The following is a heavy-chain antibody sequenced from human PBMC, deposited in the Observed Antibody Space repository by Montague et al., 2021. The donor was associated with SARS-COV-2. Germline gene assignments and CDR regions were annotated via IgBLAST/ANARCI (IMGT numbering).Heavy chain of an antibody. CDR1: TFTLSSYE. CDR3: ARNKESRGDLDV. D-gene: IGHD3-10*01. Sequence: SLRLSCAASTFTLSSYEPNWVRQAPGKGLEWVSKITSSGIFIYYADSVKGRFTISRDDAKNSLYLQMNGLRAEDTGVYYCARNKESRGDLDVWGQGTTVIVSS. CDR2: ITSSGIFI. V-gene: IGHV3-48*03. J-gene: IGHJ6*02.